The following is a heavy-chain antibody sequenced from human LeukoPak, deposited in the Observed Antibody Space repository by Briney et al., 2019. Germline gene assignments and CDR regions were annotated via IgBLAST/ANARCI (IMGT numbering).Heavy chain of an antibody. CDR1: GFTFSSYW. CDR3: ARATYYYGSGSYRGIVYYFDY. Sequence: PGGSLRLSCAASGFTFSSYWMHWVSQIPGKGLLWVSRINSDGTATSYADSVKGRFTISRDNANNTLYLQMNSLRAEDTAVYHCARATYYYGSGSYRGIVYYFDYWGQGALVTVSS. CDR2: INSDGTAT. J-gene: IGHJ4*02. D-gene: IGHD3-10*01. V-gene: IGHV3-74*01.